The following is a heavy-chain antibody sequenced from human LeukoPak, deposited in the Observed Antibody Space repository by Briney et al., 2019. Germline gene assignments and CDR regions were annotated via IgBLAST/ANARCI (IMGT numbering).Heavy chain of an antibody. J-gene: IGHJ3*02. CDR3: ARDLEHSRAFDI. Sequence: GGSLRLSCAASGFTLSSYAMSWVRQAPGKGLEWVGNIKQDGSEKYYVDSVKGRFTISRDNAKDSLYLQMNSLRAEDTAVYYCARDLEHSRAFDIRRQGTMVSLPS. D-gene: IGHD1/OR15-1a*01. V-gene: IGHV3-7*01. CDR1: GFTLSSYA. CDR2: IKQDGSEK.